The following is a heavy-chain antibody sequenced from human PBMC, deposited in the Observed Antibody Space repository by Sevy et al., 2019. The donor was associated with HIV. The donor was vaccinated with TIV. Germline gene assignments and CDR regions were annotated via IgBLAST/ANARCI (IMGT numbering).Heavy chain of an antibody. Sequence: GGSLRLSCAASGFTFKSYWMTWVRQAPGKGLEWVANINQDGSEKYYSDSLKGRFSISRVNSKNSVHLQINTLRAEDTAVYYCAREGSAYDTYYYHYAMDVWGQWTTVTVSS. D-gene: IGHD5-12*01. CDR3: AREGSAYDTYYYHYAMDV. CDR1: GFTFKSYW. CDR2: INQDGSEK. J-gene: IGHJ6*02. V-gene: IGHV3-7*01.